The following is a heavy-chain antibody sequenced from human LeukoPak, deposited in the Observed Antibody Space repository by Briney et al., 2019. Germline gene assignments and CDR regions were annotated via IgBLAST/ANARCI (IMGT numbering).Heavy chain of an antibody. Sequence: SETLSLTCTVSGGSIRSYYWSWIRQPPGKGLEWIGYIYYSGSTNYNPSLKSRVTISVDTSKNQFSLKLSSVTAADTAVYYCARVLRFGELRYYMDVWGKGTTVTISS. D-gene: IGHD3-10*01. V-gene: IGHV4-59*01. CDR3: ARVLRFGELRYYMDV. J-gene: IGHJ6*03. CDR1: GGSIRSYY. CDR2: IYYSGST.